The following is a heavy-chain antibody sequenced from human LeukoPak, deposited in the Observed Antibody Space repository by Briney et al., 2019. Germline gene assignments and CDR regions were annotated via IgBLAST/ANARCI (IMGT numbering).Heavy chain of an antibody. CDR2: IRGDGVTT. J-gene: IGHJ4*02. Sequence: AGGFLRLSCVASGFTFDDYSMHWVRQLPGKGPEWVSLIRGDGVTTYYADSVTGRATISRNDGKNSLSLQMNSLKSEDTAFYYCAKGVNGISVTFDYWARGTLVTVSS. V-gene: IGHV3-43*02. CDR1: GFTFDDYS. D-gene: IGHD4-23*01. CDR3: AKGVNGISVTFDY.